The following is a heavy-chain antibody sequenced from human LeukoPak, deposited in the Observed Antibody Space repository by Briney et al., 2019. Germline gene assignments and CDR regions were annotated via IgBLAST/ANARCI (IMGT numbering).Heavy chain of an antibody. CDR2: IYHSGST. J-gene: IGHJ4*02. CDR3: ARGRDGYISYYFDY. D-gene: IGHD5-24*01. V-gene: IGHV4-38-2*01. Sequence: SETLSLTCAVSGYSISSGYYWGWIRQPPGKGLEWIGSIYHSGSTYYNPSLKSRVTISVDTSKNQFSLKLSYVTAADTAVYYCARGRDGYISYYFDYWGQGTLVTVSS. CDR1: GYSISSGYY.